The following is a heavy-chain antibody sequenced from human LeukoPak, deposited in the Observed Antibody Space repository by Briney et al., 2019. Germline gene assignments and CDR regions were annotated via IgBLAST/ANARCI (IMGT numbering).Heavy chain of an antibody. V-gene: IGHV3-30-3*01. CDR2: ISYDGSNK. J-gene: IGHJ4*02. CDR3: ARGLYYDSSGYYRGDY. D-gene: IGHD3-22*01. Sequence: PGGSLRLSCAASGFTLSSYTMRWVRQAPGKGLEWVAVISYDGSNKYYADSVKGRFTISRDNSKNTLYLQMNSLRAEDTAVYYCARGLYYDSSGYYRGDYWGQGTLVTVSS. CDR1: GFTLSSYT.